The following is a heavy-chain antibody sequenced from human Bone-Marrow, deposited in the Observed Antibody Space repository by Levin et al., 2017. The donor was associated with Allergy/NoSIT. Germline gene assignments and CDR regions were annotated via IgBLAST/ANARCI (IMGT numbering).Heavy chain of an antibody. Sequence: GSLRLSCTVSGSISGYYWSWIRQPPGKGLEWIGYIHYTGSTNYNPSLESRVTITVDTSMNQFSLKLTSVTAADTAVYYCARRLGPTVVTWTYYGMDVWGQGTTVTVSS. D-gene: IGHD4-17*01. V-gene: IGHV4-59*01. CDR1: GSISGYY. CDR2: IHYTGST. CDR3: ARRLGPTVVTWTYYGMDV. J-gene: IGHJ6*02.